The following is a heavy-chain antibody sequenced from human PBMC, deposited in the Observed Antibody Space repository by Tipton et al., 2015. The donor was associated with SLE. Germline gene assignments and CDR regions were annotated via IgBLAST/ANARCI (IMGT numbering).Heavy chain of an antibody. CDR1: GGSISSSSYY. CDR3: ARGVVVVAASPDAFDI. V-gene: IGHV4-39*07. J-gene: IGHJ3*02. D-gene: IGHD2-15*01. Sequence: TLSLTCTVSGGSISSSSYYWGWIRQPPGKGLEWIGSIYYSGSTYYNPSLKSRVTISVDTSKNQFSLKLSSVTAADTAVYYCARGVVVVAASPDAFDIWGQGTMVTVSS. CDR2: IYYSGST.